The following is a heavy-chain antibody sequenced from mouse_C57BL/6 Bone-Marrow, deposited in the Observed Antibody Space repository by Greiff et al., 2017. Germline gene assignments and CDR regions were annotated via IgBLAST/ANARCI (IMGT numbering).Heavy chain of an antibody. J-gene: IGHJ2*01. CDR3: ARQGYYCSSWDY. Sequence: QVQLQQSGAELVRPGTSVKVSCKASGYAFTNYLLEWVKQRPGQGLEWIGVINPGSGGTNYNEKFKGKATLTADKSSSTAYMQLSSLTSEDSAVYFCARQGYYCSSWDYWGQGTTLTVSS. D-gene: IGHD1-1*01. CDR1: GYAFTNYL. CDR2: INPGSGGT. V-gene: IGHV1-54*01.